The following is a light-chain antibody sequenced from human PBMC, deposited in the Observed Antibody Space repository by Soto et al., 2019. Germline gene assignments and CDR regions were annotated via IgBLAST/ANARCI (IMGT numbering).Light chain of an antibody. Sequence: QSVLTQPASVSGSPGQSITISCTGTSSDIGGYKYVSWYQQYTGKAPKLIIFEVSNRPSGVSNRFSGSNSGNTASLTISGLQAEDEADYYCTSYSRYSVLVFGGGTKVTVL. CDR3: TSYSRYSVLV. J-gene: IGLJ3*02. V-gene: IGLV2-14*01. CDR2: EVS. CDR1: SSDIGGYKY.